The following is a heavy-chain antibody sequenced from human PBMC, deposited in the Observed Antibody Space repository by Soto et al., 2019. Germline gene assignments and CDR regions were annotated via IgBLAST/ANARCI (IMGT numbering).Heavy chain of an antibody. Sequence: PGGSLRLSCAASGFTFSNHWMHWVRQAPGKGLVWVSRINDEGTSADYADSVKGRFTISRDNAKNTLFLQMNSLRADDTAVYYCVKVLDPRDYLILDYWGQGALVTVSS. CDR2: INDEGTSA. V-gene: IGHV3-74*01. J-gene: IGHJ4*02. CDR3: VKVLDPRDYLILDY. CDR1: GFTFSNHW. D-gene: IGHD4-17*01.